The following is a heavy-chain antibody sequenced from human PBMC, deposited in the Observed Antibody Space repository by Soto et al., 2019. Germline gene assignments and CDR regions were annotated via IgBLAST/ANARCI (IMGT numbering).Heavy chain of an antibody. D-gene: IGHD4-17*01. V-gene: IGHV3-21*01. J-gene: IGHJ4*02. CDR1: GFTFSSYS. CDR3: ARVGFRKTTVTPHRAFDY. Sequence: GGSLRLSCAASGFTFSSYSMNWVRQAPGKGLEWVSSISSSSSYIYYADSVKGRFTISRDNAKNSLYLQMNSLRAEDTAVYYCARVGFRKTTVTPHRAFDYWGQGTLVTVSS. CDR2: ISSSSSYI.